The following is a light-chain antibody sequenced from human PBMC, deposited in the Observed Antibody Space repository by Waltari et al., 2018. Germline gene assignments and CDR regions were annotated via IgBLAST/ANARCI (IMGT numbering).Light chain of an antibody. J-gene: IGLJ2*01. CDR3: QSFDTSLGVL. V-gene: IGLV1-40*01. CDR2: GNI. CDR1: SSNMGAGYD. Sequence: QSALTPPPSVSGAPGQRVTISCTGSSSNMGAGYDVNWYQQLPGTAPKLLIYGNIYRPSGVPDLFPASKSGTSASLAIIGLQAEDAGSYYCQSFDTSLGVLFGGGTKLTFL.